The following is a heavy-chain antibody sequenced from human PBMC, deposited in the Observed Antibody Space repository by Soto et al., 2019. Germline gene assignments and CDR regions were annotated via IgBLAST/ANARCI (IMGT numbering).Heavy chain of an antibody. CDR1: GFTFSSYG. Sequence: GGSLRLSCAASGFTFSSYGMHWVRQAPGKGLEWVAVISYDGSNKYYADSVKGRFTISRDNSKNTLYLQMNSLRAEDTAVYYCAKDLDSSDFDYWGQGTLVTVSS. V-gene: IGHV3-30*18. D-gene: IGHD6-25*01. CDR2: ISYDGSNK. J-gene: IGHJ4*02. CDR3: AKDLDSSDFDY.